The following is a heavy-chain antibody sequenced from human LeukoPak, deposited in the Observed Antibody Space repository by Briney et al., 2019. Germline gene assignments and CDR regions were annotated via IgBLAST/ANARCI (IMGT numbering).Heavy chain of an antibody. CDR3: ARGTPSSGFDY. J-gene: IGHJ4*02. CDR1: GFTFSSYA. Sequence: GGSLRLSCAASGFTFSSYAMSWVRQAPGKGLEWVSSISSSSGYIFYADSVKGRFTISRDNAKNSLYLQMNSLRAEDTAVYYCARGTPSSGFDYWGQGTLVTVSS. V-gene: IGHV3-21*01. CDR2: ISSSSGYI. D-gene: IGHD3-3*01.